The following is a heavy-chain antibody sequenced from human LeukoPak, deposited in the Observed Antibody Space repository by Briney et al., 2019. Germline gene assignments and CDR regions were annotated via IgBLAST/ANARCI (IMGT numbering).Heavy chain of an antibody. Sequence: SGGSLRLSCAASGFTSSSYAMSWVRQAPGKGLEWVSAISGSGGSTYYADSVKGRFTISRDNSKNTLYPQMNSLRAEDTAVYYCAKAEVRAAATGGGMDVWGQGTTVTVSS. CDR3: AKAEVRAAATGGGMDV. CDR1: GFTSSSYA. J-gene: IGHJ6*02. CDR2: ISGSGGST. D-gene: IGHD2-15*01. V-gene: IGHV3-23*01.